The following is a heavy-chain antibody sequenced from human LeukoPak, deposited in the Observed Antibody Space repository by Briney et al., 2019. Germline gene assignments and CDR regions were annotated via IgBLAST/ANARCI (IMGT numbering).Heavy chain of an antibody. J-gene: IGHJ5*02. Sequence: ASVKVSCKASGYTFTSYDINWVRQATGQGLEWMGWMNPNSGNTGYAQKFQGRVTMTRNTSISTAYMELSSLRSEDTPVYYCARAHAAYCSSTSCYNWFDPWGQGTLVTVSS. CDR1: GYTFTSYD. CDR3: ARAHAAYCSSTSCYNWFDP. V-gene: IGHV1-8*01. D-gene: IGHD2-2*01. CDR2: MNPNSGNT.